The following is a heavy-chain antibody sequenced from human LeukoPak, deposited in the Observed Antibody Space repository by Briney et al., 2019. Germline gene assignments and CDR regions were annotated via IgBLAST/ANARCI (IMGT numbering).Heavy chain of an antibody. CDR2: INQDGSEH. Sequence: GESLRLSCAVSGFTFSDYYMSWIRQPPGKGLEWVAYINQDGSEHYYLDSVKGRFTIPKDNAKKSLYLQMNSLRAEDTAVYYCASRRVAIAVAAYYFDSWGQGTLVTVSS. J-gene: IGHJ4*02. CDR1: GFTFSDYY. V-gene: IGHV3-7*03. D-gene: IGHD6-19*01. CDR3: ASRRVAIAVAAYYFDS.